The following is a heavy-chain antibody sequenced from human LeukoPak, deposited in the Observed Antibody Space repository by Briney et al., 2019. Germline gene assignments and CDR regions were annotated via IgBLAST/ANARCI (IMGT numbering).Heavy chain of an antibody. CDR1: GFTFSSYW. Sequence: GGSLRLSCAASGFTFSSYWMNWVRQAPGKGLVWVSRIASDGSSTTYADSVKGRFSISRDNAKNTLYLQMNSLRAEDTAVYYCARDGKDSSGWPRVVDYYYGMDVWGQGTTVTVSS. D-gene: IGHD6-19*01. J-gene: IGHJ6*02. CDR3: ARDGKDSSGWPRVVDYYYGMDV. V-gene: IGHV3-74*01. CDR2: IASDGSST.